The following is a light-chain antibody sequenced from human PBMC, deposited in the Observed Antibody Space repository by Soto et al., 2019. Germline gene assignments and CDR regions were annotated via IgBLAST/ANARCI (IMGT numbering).Light chain of an antibody. CDR2: GAS. V-gene: IGKV3-20*01. J-gene: IGKJ1*01. CDR1: QSVSSY. Sequence: EIVLTQSPATLSLSPGERSTLSCMASQSVSSYLAWYQQKPGQAPRLLIYGASSRATGIPDRFSGSGSGTDFSLTISRLEPEDFAVYYCQQHGTFGQGTKVDIK. CDR3: QQHGT.